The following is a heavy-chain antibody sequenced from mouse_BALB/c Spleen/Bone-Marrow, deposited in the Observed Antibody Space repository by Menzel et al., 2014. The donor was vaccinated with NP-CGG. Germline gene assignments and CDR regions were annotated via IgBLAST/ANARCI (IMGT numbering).Heavy chain of an antibody. V-gene: IGHV4-1*02. D-gene: IGHD1-1*01. CDR2: INPENSTI. Sequence: EVQLVESGGGLVQPGGSLKLSCAASGFDFSRYWTSWVRQAPGKGLEWIGEINPENSTINYTPSLKDKFIISRDNAKNTLYLQMSKVRSEDTALYYCARLNYYGNLFVWGAGTTVTVSS. CDR1: GFDFSRYW. CDR3: ARLNYYGNLFV. J-gene: IGHJ1*01.